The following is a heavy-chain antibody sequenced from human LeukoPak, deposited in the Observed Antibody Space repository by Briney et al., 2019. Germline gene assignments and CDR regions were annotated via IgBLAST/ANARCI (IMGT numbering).Heavy chain of an antibody. V-gene: IGHV4-39*01. D-gene: IGHD6-13*01. CDR3: ARQAPSSSWIPGNWFDP. J-gene: IGHJ5*02. Sequence: PSETLSLTCTVSGGSISSGSYFWGWIRQPPGKGLEWIGSIYYSGSTYYNPSLKSRVTVSVDTSKNQFSLKLSSVTAADTAVYYCARQAPSSSWIPGNWFDPWGQGTLVTVSS. CDR1: GGSISSGSYF. CDR2: IYYSGST.